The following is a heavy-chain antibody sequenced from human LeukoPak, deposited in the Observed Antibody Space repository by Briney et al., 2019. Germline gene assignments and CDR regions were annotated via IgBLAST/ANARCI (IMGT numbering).Heavy chain of an antibody. J-gene: IGHJ4*02. Sequence: GRSLRLSCAASAFPFSSYGMHWVRRAPGKGLEWVANIKQDGSEKYYVDSVKGRFTISRDNAKNSLYLQMNSLRAEDTAVYYCARAMGLHCDYVWGSYRYTAVDYWGQGTLVTVSS. CDR1: AFPFSSYG. CDR2: IKQDGSEK. D-gene: IGHD3-16*02. CDR3: ARAMGLHCDYVWGSYRYTAVDY. V-gene: IGHV3-7*01.